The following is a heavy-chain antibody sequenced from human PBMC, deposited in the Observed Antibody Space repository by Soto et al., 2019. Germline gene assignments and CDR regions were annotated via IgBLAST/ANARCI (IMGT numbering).Heavy chain of an antibody. CDR3: AVHLGQNYYALDV. CDR1: QFTFSNFV. J-gene: IGHJ6*02. CDR2: ITASGGST. Sequence: EVQLLQSGGGVIEPGGSLRLSCTGSQFTFSNFVMSWVRQVPGKGLEWLSCITASGGSTYYADSVKGRFSVSRDNSKNTLYLPLNSLEAEDTAVYHCAVHLGQNYYALDVWGQGTTVHVSS. V-gene: IGHV3-23*01.